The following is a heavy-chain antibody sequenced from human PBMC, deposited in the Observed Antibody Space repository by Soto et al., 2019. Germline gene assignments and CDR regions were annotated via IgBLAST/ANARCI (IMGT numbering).Heavy chain of an antibody. D-gene: IGHD3-22*01. CDR1: GYTFTSYG. CDR2: ISAYNGNT. CDR3: ARSLITMIVVVPDAFDI. Sequence: ASVKVSCKASGYTFTSYGISWVRQAPGQGLEWMGWISAYNGNTNYAQKLQGRVTMTTDTSTSTAYMELRSLRSDDTAVYHCARSLITMIVVVPDAFDIWGQGTMVTVSS. J-gene: IGHJ3*02. V-gene: IGHV1-18*01.